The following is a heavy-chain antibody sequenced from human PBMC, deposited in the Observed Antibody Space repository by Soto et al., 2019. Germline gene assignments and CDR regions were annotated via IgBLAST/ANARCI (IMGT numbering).Heavy chain of an antibody. D-gene: IGHD3-16*01. CDR1: GYTFTSYY. Sequence: QVQLVQSGAEVKKPGASVKVSCKASGYTFTSYYMHWVRQAPGQGLEWMGIINPSGGSTSYAQKFQGRVTMTRDTSTSTVYMELSSLRSEDTAVYYCARAGPPYMITFGGGRAFDIWGQGTMVTVSS. V-gene: IGHV1-46*01. CDR3: ARAGPPYMITFGGGRAFDI. J-gene: IGHJ3*02. CDR2: INPSGGST.